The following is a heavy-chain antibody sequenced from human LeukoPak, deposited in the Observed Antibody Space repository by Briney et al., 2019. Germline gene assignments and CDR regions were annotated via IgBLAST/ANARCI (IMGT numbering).Heavy chain of an antibody. Sequence: GGSLRLSCAASGFTFSGSAMHWVRQASGKGLEWVGRIRSIANSYATAYAASVKGRFTISRDDSKNTAYLQMNSLKTEDTAVYYCTIMGATRAFDIWGQGTMVTVSS. V-gene: IGHV3-73*01. CDR2: IRSIANSYAT. CDR1: GFTFSGSA. D-gene: IGHD1-26*01. CDR3: TIMGATRAFDI. J-gene: IGHJ3*02.